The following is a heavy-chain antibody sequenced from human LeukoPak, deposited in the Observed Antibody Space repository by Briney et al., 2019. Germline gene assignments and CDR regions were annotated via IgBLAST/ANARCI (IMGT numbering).Heavy chain of an antibody. Sequence: GGSLRLSCAASGFTFSSYGMHWVRQAPGKGLEWVAVIWYDGSNKYYADSVKGRFSISRDSSKNTLYLQMDSLRPEDTAVYYCARDQAVSGSNYYYGVDVWGKGTTVTVSS. V-gene: IGHV3-33*01. CDR1: GFTFSSYG. D-gene: IGHD6-19*01. CDR3: ARDQAVSGSNYYYGVDV. J-gene: IGHJ6*04. CDR2: IWYDGSNK.